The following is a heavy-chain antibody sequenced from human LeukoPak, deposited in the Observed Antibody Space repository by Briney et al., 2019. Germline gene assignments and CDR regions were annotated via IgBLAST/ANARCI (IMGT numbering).Heavy chain of an antibody. J-gene: IGHJ4*02. CDR2: IWYDGSNK. D-gene: IGHD2-21*02. CDR1: GFTFSSYG. CDR3: ARDAYCGGGCYSYYFDY. Sequence: GGSLRLSCAASGFTFSSYGMHWVRQAPGKGLEWVAVIWYDGSNKYYADSVKGRFTISRDNSKNTLYLQMNSLRAEDTAVYYCARDAYCGGGCYSYYFDYWGQGTLVTVSS. V-gene: IGHV3-33*01.